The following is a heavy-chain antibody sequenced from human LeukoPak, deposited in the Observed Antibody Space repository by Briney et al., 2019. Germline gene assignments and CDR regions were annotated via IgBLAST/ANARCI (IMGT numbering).Heavy chain of an antibody. J-gene: IGHJ4*02. V-gene: IGHV1-69*05. CDR3: ARAKVVVTAIRLDY. CDR2: IIPIFGTA. CDR1: GGTFSSYA. D-gene: IGHD2-21*02. Sequence: ASVKVSCKASGGTFSSYAISWVRQAPGQGLEWMGGIIPIFGTANYAQKFQGRVTITTDESTSTAYMELSSLRSEDTAVYYCARAKVVVTAIRLDYWGQGTLVTVSS.